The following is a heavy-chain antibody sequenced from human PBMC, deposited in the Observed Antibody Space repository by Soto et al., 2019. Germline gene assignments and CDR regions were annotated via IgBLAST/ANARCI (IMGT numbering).Heavy chain of an antibody. CDR1: GGTFSSYG. Sequence: SVKVSCKASGGTFSSYGISWVRQAPGQGIEWMGGIIPLFGTTNYGQKFKGRVTITADESTSTVYMELSSLRSEDTAMYYCARARGGSSYNWFDXWGQGTTVTVSX. CDR2: IIPLFGTT. CDR3: ARARGGSSYNWFDX. D-gene: IGHD3-16*01. V-gene: IGHV1-69*13. J-gene: IGHJ5*02.